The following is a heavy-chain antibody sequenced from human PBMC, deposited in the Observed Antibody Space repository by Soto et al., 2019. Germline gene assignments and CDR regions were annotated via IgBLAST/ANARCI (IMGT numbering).Heavy chain of an antibody. CDR3: ARYNSYAMDY. CDR1: GTSISSYY. V-gene: IGHV4-59*01. J-gene: IGHJ4*02. D-gene: IGHD2-2*01. CDR2: IHYSGTT. Sequence: VQLQESGPGLVKPSETLSLTCTVSGTSISSYYWRWIRQPPGKGLEWIANIHYSGTTNYNPSLARLVTLSVDTSNNQYSLKMTSATAADRAMYFCARYNSYAMDYWGRGTLVTVSS.